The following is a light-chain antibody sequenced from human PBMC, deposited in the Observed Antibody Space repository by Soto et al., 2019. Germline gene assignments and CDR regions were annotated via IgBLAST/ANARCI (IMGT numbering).Light chain of an antibody. V-gene: IGKV3-15*01. CDR1: QSVSSN. CDR3: QQYNSPLT. J-gene: IGKJ4*01. CDR2: GAS. Sequence: IVLTPSPATLSVSPGARATLSCRASQSVSSNLAWYQQKPGQAPRLLIHGASTRATGIPARFSGSGSGTEFTLTISSPQSEDFAVYYCQQYNSPLTFGGGTKVDIK.